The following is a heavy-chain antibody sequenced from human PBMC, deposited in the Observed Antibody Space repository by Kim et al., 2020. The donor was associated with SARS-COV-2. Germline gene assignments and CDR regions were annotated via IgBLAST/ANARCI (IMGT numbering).Heavy chain of an antibody. CDR2: IIPIFGTA. D-gene: IGHD3-3*01. Sequence: SVKVSCKASGGTFSSYAISWVRQAPGQGLEWMGGIIPIFGTANYAQKFQGRVTITADESTSTAYMELSSLRSEDTAVYYCARDRHSIAHLTISGYYYYYGMDVWGQGTTVTVSS. J-gene: IGHJ6*02. CDR1: GGTFSSYA. CDR3: ARDRHSIAHLTISGYYYYYGMDV. V-gene: IGHV1-69*13.